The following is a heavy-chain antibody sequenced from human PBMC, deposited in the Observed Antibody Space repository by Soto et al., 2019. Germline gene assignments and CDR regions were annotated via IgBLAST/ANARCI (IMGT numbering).Heavy chain of an antibody. Sequence: EVQLLESGGGLVQPGGSLRLSCAVSGFTFSNYAMSWVRQAPGKGLEWVSAISGSGSATFYADSVKGRFTISRDNSKNTLFLQMISLRAEDTALYYCAKDSFDIWGQGTMVTVSS. CDR1: GFTFSNYA. CDR2: ISGSGSAT. V-gene: IGHV3-23*01. J-gene: IGHJ3*02. CDR3: AKDSFDI.